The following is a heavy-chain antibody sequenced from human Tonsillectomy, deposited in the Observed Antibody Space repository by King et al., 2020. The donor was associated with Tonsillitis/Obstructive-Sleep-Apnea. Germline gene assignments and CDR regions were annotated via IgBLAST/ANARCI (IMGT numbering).Heavy chain of an antibody. Sequence: VQLVESGGGLVQPGGSLRLSCAASGFTFTSYWMSWVRQAPGKGLEWVANINQDGSEKYYVDPVKGRFTISRDNAKNSLYLQMNSLRAEDTAVYYCAGGYCSSTSCYDYWGQGTLVTVSS. V-gene: IGHV3-7*02. CDR2: INQDGSEK. J-gene: IGHJ4*02. D-gene: IGHD2-2*01. CDR1: GFTFTSYW. CDR3: AGGYCSSTSCYDY.